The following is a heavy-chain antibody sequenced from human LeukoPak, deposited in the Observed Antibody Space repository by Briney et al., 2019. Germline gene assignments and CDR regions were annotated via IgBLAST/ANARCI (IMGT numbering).Heavy chain of an antibody. CDR2: ISAYNGNT. J-gene: IGHJ3*02. Sequence: ASVKVSCKASGYTFTSYGISWVRQAPGQGLEWMGWISAYNGNTNYAQKLQGRVTMTTDTSTSTAYMELRSLRSDDTAVYYCARDRSRIVVVPAATPYDAFDIWGQGTMVTVSS. V-gene: IGHV1-18*01. CDR3: ARDRSRIVVVPAATPYDAFDI. CDR1: GYTFTSYG. D-gene: IGHD2-2*02.